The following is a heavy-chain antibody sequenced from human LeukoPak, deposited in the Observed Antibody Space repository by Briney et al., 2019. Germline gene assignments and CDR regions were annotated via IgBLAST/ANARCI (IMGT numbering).Heavy chain of an antibody. Sequence: SETLSLTCTVSGGSISSYYWSWIRHPPGKGLEWIGYTYYSGSTNYNPSLKSRVTISVDTSKKQFSLKLSSVTAADTAVYYCARGDSYGYLNAFDIWGQGTMVTVSS. V-gene: IGHV4-59*01. J-gene: IGHJ3*02. CDR3: ARGDSYGYLNAFDI. CDR2: TYYSGST. D-gene: IGHD5-18*01. CDR1: GGSISSYY.